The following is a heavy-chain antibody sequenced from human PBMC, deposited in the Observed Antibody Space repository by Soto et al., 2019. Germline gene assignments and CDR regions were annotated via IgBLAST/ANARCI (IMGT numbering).Heavy chain of an antibody. CDR3: ARNGYEYSSSNWFDP. D-gene: IGHD6-6*01. V-gene: IGHV2-5*02. CDR2: IYWDDDK. J-gene: IGHJ5*02. CDR1: GFSLSTSGVG. Sequence: QITLKESGPTLVKPTQTLTLTCTFSGFSLSTSGVGVAWIRQPPGKALEWLAPIYWDDDKRYSPSLKSRLTITKDTSKNQVVLTMTNMDPVDTATYYCARNGYEYSSSNWFDPWGQGTLVTVS.